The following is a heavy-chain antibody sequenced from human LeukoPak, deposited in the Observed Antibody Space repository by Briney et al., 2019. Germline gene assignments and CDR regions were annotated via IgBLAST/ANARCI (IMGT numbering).Heavy chain of an antibody. Sequence: PGGSPRLSCAASGFTFSSYGMHWVRQAPGKGLEWVAFIRYDGSNKYYADSVKGRFTISRDNSKNTLYLQMNSLRAEDTAVYYCAKRGYCRGGTCFSHDAFDIWGQGTMVTVSS. CDR3: AKRGYCRGGTCFSHDAFDI. V-gene: IGHV3-30*02. CDR1: GFTFSSYG. CDR2: IRYDGSNK. J-gene: IGHJ3*02. D-gene: IGHD2-15*01.